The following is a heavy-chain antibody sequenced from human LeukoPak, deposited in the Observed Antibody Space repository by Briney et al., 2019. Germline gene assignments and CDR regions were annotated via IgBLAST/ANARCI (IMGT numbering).Heavy chain of an antibody. CDR3: ATLGEYFDSSGYYYN. CDR2: INHSGST. Sequence: SVTLSLTCAVYGGSFSGYYWSWIRRPPGKGLEWIGEINHSGSTYYNPSLKSRVTISVDTSKNQFSLKLTSVTAADTAVYYCATLGEYFDSSGYYYNWGQGTLVTVSS. CDR1: GGSFSGYY. V-gene: IGHV4-34*01. J-gene: IGHJ4*02. D-gene: IGHD3-22*01.